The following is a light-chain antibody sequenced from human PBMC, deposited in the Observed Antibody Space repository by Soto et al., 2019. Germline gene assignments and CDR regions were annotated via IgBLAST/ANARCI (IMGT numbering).Light chain of an antibody. Sequence: DIVLTQSPGTLALSPWDRATPSFRSSQSVSSNLLAWYQQKPGQAPRLLIYGATNRATGIPDRFSGSGSGTDFTLTISRLEPEDFAVYYCQQYGSSPRTFGQGTKVDIK. CDR3: QQYGSSPRT. CDR1: QSVSSNL. J-gene: IGKJ1*01. CDR2: GAT. V-gene: IGKV3-20*01.